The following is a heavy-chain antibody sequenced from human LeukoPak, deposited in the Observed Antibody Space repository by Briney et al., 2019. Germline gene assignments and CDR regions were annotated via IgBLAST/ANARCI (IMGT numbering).Heavy chain of an antibody. CDR3: ARGRMVRGVTFDY. J-gene: IGHJ4*02. D-gene: IGHD3-10*01. CDR2: MNPNSGNT. CDR1: GYTFTSYD. V-gene: IGHV1-8*01. Sequence: ASVKVSCKASGYTFTSYDINWVRQATGQGLEWMGWMNPNSGNTGYAQKFQGRVTMSRNTSISTAYMELSSLRSEDTAVYYCARGRMVRGVTFDYWGQGTLVTVSS.